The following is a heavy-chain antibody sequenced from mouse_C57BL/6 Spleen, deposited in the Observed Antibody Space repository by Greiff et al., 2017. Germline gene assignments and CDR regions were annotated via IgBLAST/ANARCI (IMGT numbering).Heavy chain of an antibody. J-gene: IGHJ1*03. CDR2: ISYDGSN. Sequence: VQLQQSGPGLMKPSQSLSLTCSVTGYSITSGYYWNWIRQFPGNKLEWMGYISYDGSNNYNPSLKNRISITRDTSKNQFFLKLNSVTTEDTATYYCARDRDWYFDVWGTGTTVTVSS. CDR3: ARDRDWYFDV. CDR1: GYSITSGYY. V-gene: IGHV3-6*01.